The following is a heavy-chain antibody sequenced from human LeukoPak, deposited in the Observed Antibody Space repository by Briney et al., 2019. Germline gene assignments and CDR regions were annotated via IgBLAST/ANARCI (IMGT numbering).Heavy chain of an antibody. D-gene: IGHD5-24*01. Sequence: TSQTLSLTCTVSGGSIRTSGYYWSWIPQHPGKGLEWIGYIDYSGSTYYNPSLKSRVTMSVDTSKNQFSLKLSSVTAADTAVYYCARCGWDGYNKYYFDYWGQGTLVTVSS. V-gene: IGHV4-31*03. CDR1: GGSIRTSGYY. J-gene: IGHJ4*02. CDR3: ARCGWDGYNKYYFDY. CDR2: IDYSGST.